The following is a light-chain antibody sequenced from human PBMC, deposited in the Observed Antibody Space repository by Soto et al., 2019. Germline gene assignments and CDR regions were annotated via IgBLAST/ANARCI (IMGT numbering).Light chain of an antibody. V-gene: IGLV2-14*01. CDR1: SSDVGSDNH. CDR3: SSYTTSITYV. Sequence: LTQPASVSGSPGRSITISCTGTSSDVGSDNHVSWYQQHPGKAPKLMIYEVNNRPSGVSNRFSGSKSGNTASLTISGLQAEDEADYYCSSYTTSITYVFGTGTKVTVL. CDR2: EVN. J-gene: IGLJ1*01.